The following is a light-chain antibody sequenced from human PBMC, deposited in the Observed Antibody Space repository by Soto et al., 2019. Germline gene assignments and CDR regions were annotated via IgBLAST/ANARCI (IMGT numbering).Light chain of an antibody. V-gene: IGKV1-16*02. J-gene: IGKJ3*01. Sequence: DIQMTQSPFSLSASVGDRVTITCRASQGIRDRLGWFQQKPGKAPKSLIYDASSLQSGVPSKFSGSGSGTDFTLTISSLQPEDVATYYCQQYEAYPYTFGPGTRLDIK. CDR1: QGIRDR. CDR2: DAS. CDR3: QQYEAYPYT.